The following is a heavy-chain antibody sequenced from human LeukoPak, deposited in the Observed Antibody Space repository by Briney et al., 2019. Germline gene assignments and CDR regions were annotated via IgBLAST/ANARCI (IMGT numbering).Heavy chain of an antibody. Sequence: GGSLRLSCAASGFTFSSSGMGWVRQAPGKGLECVSPITGSGGSTSYTDSVKGRFTISRDNSKNTLYLQMNSLRAEDTAVYYCARGRNTGRRFYFDYWGQGTLVTVAS. CDR2: ITGSGGST. CDR3: ARGRNTGRRFYFDY. V-gene: IGHV3-23*01. J-gene: IGHJ4*02. CDR1: GFTFSSSG. D-gene: IGHD5-18*01.